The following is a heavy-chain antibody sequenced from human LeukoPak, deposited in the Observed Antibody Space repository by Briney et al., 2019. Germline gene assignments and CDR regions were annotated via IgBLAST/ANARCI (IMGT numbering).Heavy chain of an antibody. D-gene: IGHD3-22*01. V-gene: IGHV1-24*01. J-gene: IGHJ4*02. CDR3: ATDLRDYYDSSGYSY. Sequence: ASVKVSCKASGYTFTSYGISWVRQAPGQGLEWMGGFDPEDGETIYAQKFQGRVTMTEDTSTDTAYMELSSLRSEDTAVYYCATDLRDYYDSSGYSYWGQGTLVTVSS. CDR2: FDPEDGET. CDR1: GYTFTSYG.